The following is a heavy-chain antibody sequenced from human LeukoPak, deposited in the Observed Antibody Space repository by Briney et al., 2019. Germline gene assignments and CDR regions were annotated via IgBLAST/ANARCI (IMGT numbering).Heavy chain of an antibody. V-gene: IGHV5-51*01. CDR2: IYPGDSDT. Sequence: GESLKISCKGSGYSFTSYWIGWVRQMPGKGLEWMGIIYPGDSDTRYSPSFQGQVTISADKSISTAYLQWSSLKASDTAMYYCARHVVRGVTTSPFDYWGQGTLVTVSS. D-gene: IGHD3-10*01. CDR3: ARHVVRGVTTSPFDY. J-gene: IGHJ4*02. CDR1: GYSFTSYW.